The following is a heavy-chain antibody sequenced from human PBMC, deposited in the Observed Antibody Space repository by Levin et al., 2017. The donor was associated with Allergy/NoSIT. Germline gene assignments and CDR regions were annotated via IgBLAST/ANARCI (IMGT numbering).Heavy chain of an antibody. V-gene: IGHV5-51*01. Sequence: GGSLRLSCKGSGYSFTSYWIGWVRQMPGKGLEWMGIIYPGDSDTRYSPSFQGQVTISADKSISTAYLQWSSLKASDTAMYYCARPHDYGGKPTHWYFDLWGRGTLVTVSS. CDR3: ARPHDYGGKPTHWYFDL. J-gene: IGHJ2*01. CDR1: GYSFTSYW. D-gene: IGHD4-23*01. CDR2: IYPGDSDT.